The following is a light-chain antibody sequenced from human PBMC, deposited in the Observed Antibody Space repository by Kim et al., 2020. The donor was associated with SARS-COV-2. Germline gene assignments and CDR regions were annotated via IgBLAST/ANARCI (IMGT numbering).Light chain of an antibody. CDR3: QAWDSSTAEVV. CDR2: QDP. CDR1: KLGDKY. Sequence: SPGKTASITCSGDKLGDKYACWYQQKSGQSPVLVIYQDPKRPSGIPERFSGSNSGNTATLTISGTQAMDEADYYCQAWDSSTAEVVFGGGTQLTVL. V-gene: IGLV3-1*01. J-gene: IGLJ2*01.